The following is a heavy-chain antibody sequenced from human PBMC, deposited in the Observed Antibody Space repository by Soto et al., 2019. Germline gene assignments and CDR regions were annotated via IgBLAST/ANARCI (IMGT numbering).Heavy chain of an antibody. Sequence: ASVKVSCKASGYIFITYGISWVRQAPGQGLEWMGRISAYNGNTKYAQSLQGRVTMTTDTSTNTAYMELRSLRSDDTAVYYCARDLDGSGSYYTDYWGPGALVTVSS. CDR3: ARDLDGSGSYYTDY. D-gene: IGHD3-10*01. CDR2: ISAYNGNT. CDR1: GYIFITYG. V-gene: IGHV1-18*01. J-gene: IGHJ4*02.